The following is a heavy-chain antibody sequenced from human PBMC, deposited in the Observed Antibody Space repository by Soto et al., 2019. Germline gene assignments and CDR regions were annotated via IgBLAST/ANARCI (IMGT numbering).Heavy chain of an antibody. Sequence: QVQLQESGPGLVKPSQTLSLTCTVSGGSISGGGYYWGRIRQHPGKGLEWIGYIYYSGSTNCTPSLKSRGTISVDTSKNQFSLKLSSVTAADTAVYYCARSIDPWGQGTLVTVSS. CDR1: GGSISGGGYY. CDR2: IYYSGST. J-gene: IGHJ5*02. V-gene: IGHV4-31*03. CDR3: ARSIDP.